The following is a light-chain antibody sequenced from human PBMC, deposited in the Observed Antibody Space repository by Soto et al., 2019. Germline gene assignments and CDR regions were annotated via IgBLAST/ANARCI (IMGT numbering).Light chain of an antibody. V-gene: IGKV3-20*01. CDR3: QHYGSSPWT. J-gene: IGKJ1*01. CDR1: QTVSGSY. Sequence: EIVLTQSAGTLSLSPGERATLSCRASQTVSGSYLAWFQQKPGQAPRLLIYDASTRAAGVPDRFSGSGSGTDCALAINRLEPDDFAVYYCQHYGSSPWTFGQGTKVEIK. CDR2: DAS.